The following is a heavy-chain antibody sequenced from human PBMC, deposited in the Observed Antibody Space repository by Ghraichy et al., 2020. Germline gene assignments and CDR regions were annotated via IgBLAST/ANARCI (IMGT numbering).Heavy chain of an antibody. V-gene: IGHV3-74*03. CDR3: ATAPYYYMDV. CDR1: GLTIDNYW. Sequence: GESLNISCAVSGLTIDNYWMHWVRQSPGKELVWVSRINGDGSRKTYAESVKGRFTISRDNAKNTLYLEMNSLRAEDTAVYYCATAPYYYMDVWGKGTTVTVSS. J-gene: IGHJ6*03. CDR2: INGDGSRK.